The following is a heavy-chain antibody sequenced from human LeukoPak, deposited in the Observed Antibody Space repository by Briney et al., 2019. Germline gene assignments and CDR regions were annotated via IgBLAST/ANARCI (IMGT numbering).Heavy chain of an antibody. V-gene: IGHV4-34*01. Sequence: SETLSLTCAVYGGSFSGYYRSWVRHPPGKGLEWIGEINHSGSTNYNPSLKSRVTISVDTSKNQFSLKLSSVTAADTAVYYCARLYGSGKSFDPWGQGTLVTVSS. CDR2: INHSGST. CDR1: GGSFSGYY. CDR3: ARLYGSGKSFDP. D-gene: IGHD3-10*01. J-gene: IGHJ5*02.